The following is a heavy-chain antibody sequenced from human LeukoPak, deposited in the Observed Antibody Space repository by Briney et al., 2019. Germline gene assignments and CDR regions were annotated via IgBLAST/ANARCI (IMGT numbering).Heavy chain of an antibody. D-gene: IGHD3-10*01. CDR3: ARGGYGLAFEY. Sequence: SETLSLTCTVSGVSIIDYYWSWIRQPPGKGLEWIGYMFNSGTTKYNPSLKSRVTILVEMPKNQFSLKLNSVTAADTAMYYCARGGYGLAFEYWGQGPLVTVSS. V-gene: IGHV4-59*01. J-gene: IGHJ4*02. CDR2: MFNSGTT. CDR1: GVSIIDYY.